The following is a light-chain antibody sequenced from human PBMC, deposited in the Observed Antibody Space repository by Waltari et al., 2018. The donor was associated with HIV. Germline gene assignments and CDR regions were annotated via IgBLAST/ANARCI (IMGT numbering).Light chain of an antibody. J-gene: IGLJ3*02. CDR2: EVT. Sequence: QSALPQPASGSGSPGQSITIPCPGTIGDVGLYNLVSWYQQYVGKAPKLILYEVTKRPSGVSSRFSGSKSGITASLTISGVQPEDEADYYCCSYAGNSRVFGGGTKLTVL. V-gene: IGLV2-23*02. CDR1: IGDVGLYNL. CDR3: CSYAGNSRV.